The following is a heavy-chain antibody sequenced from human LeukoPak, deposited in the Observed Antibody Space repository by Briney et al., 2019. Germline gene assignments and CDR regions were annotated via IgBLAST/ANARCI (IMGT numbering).Heavy chain of an antibody. J-gene: IGHJ4*02. D-gene: IGHD1-26*01. CDR3: ARASGSYWAGIGY. CDR2: ISYDGSNK. CDR1: GFTFSSYA. V-gene: IGHV3-30-3*01. Sequence: GRSLRLSCAASGFTFSSYAMHWVRQAPGKGLEWVAVISYDGSNKYYAGSVKGRFTISRDNSKNTLYLQMNSLRAEDTAVYYCARASGSYWAGIGYWGQGTLVTVSS.